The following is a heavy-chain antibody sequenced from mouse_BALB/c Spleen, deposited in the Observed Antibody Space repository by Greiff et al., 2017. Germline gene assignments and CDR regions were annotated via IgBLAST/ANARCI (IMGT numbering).Heavy chain of an antibody. V-gene: IGHV14-3*02. CDR1: GFNIKDTY. J-gene: IGHJ4*01. D-gene: IGHD2-4*01. CDR3: ARSDDYDDYAMDY. CDR2: IDPANGNT. Sequence: EVQRVESGAELVKPGASVKLSCTASGFNIKDTYMHWVKQRPEQGLEWIGRIDPANGNTKYDPKFQGKATITADTSSNTAYLQLSSLTSEDTAVYYCARSDDYDDYAMDYWGQGTSVTVSS.